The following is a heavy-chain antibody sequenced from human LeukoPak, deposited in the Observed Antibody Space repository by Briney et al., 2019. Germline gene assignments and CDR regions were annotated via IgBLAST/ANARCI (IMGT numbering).Heavy chain of an antibody. CDR3: AREPIGGDAFDI. V-gene: IGHV4-4*07. D-gene: IGHD3-10*01. CDR1: GGSFSGYY. Sequence: SETLSLTCAVYGGSFSGYYWSWIRQPPGKGLEWIGRIYTSGSTNYNPSLKSRVTMSVDTSKNQFSLKLSSVTAADTAVYYCAREPIGGDAFDIWGQGTMVTVSS. J-gene: IGHJ3*02. CDR2: IYTSGST.